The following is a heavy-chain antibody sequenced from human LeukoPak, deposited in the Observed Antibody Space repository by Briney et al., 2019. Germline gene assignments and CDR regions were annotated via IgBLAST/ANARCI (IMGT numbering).Heavy chain of an antibody. CDR3: AKISYGNLGAFDI. V-gene: IGHV3-23*01. CDR2: ISGSGGST. Sequence: GGSLRLSCAASGFTFSSYAMSWVRQAPGKGLEWVSAISGSGGSTYYADSVKGRFTISRDNSKDTLYLQMNSLRAEDTAVYYCAKISYGNLGAFDIWGQGTMVTVSS. D-gene: IGHD5-18*01. J-gene: IGHJ3*02. CDR1: GFTFSSYA.